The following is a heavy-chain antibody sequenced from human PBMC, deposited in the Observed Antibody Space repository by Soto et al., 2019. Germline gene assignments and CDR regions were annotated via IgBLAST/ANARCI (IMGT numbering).Heavy chain of an antibody. CDR2: ISASGLST. J-gene: IGHJ4*02. V-gene: IGHV3-23*01. CDR3: ADGGEWSFNFEY. Sequence: GGSLRLSCAASGFTFSSYAMSWVRQAPGKGLEWVSGISASGLSTYYPDSVKGRFTISRDNSKDTLYLQMNNLRAEDTAVYYCADGGEWSFNFEYWGLGTLVTVSS. CDR1: GFTFSSYA. D-gene: IGHD3-16*02.